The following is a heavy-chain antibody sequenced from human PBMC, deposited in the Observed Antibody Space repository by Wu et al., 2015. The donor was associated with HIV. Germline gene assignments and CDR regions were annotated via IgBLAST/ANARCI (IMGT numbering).Heavy chain of an antibody. D-gene: IGHD6-25*01. CDR3: TRGQRLIRGAFDI. CDR2: INPSGGST. Sequence: QVQLVQSGAEVKKPGASVKVSCKASGYTFTSYYMHWVRQAPGQGLEWMGIINPSGGSTSYAEKFQGRVTMTRDTSTSTVYMELSSLRSEDTAVYYCTRGQRLIRGAFDIWGQGTTVIVSS. CDR1: GYTFTSYY. V-gene: IGHV1-46*03. J-gene: IGHJ3*02.